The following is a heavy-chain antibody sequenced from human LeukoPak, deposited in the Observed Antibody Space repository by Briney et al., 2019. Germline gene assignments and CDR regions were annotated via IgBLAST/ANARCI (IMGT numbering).Heavy chain of an antibody. CDR2: IHHSGST. D-gene: IGHD3-10*01. Sequence: SETLSLTCTVSGGSISSGNYYWSWIRQHPGKGLEWIGYIHHSGSTYYNPSHKSRVIISVDTSKNQFSLKLNSVTAADTAVYYCASYGSGSYRFDPWGQGTLVTVSS. CDR1: GGSISSGNYY. J-gene: IGHJ5*02. V-gene: IGHV4-31*03. CDR3: ASYGSGSYRFDP.